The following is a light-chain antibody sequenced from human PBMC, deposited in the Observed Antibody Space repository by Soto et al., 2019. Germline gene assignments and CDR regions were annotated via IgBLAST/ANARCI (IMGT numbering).Light chain of an antibody. CDR3: QKYNSAPPYA. CDR1: RGISNY. V-gene: IGKV1-27*01. Sequence: DIQMTQSPSSLSASVGDRVTITCRASRGISNYLAWYQQKPGKVPKLLIYAASTLQSGVPSRFSGSGSGTDFTLTISILQPEVVATYYCQKYNSAPPYAFGQGTKLGIK. CDR2: AAS. J-gene: IGKJ2*01.